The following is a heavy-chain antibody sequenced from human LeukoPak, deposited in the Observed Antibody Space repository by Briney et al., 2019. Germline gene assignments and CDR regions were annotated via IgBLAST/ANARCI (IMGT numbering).Heavy chain of an antibody. J-gene: IGHJ5*02. CDR2: IIPIFGTA. Sequence: SVKVSCKASGGTFSSYAISWVRQAPGQGLEWVGGIIPIFGTANYAQKFQGRVTITADESTSTAYMELSSLRSEDTAVYYCARASDRYSSESPWGQGTLVTVSS. CDR1: GGTFSSYA. CDR3: ARASDRYSSESP. V-gene: IGHV1-69*01. D-gene: IGHD5-18*01.